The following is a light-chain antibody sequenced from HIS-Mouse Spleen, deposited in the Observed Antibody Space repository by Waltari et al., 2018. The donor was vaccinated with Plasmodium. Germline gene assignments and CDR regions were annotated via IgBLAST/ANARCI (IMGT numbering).Light chain of an antibody. Sequence: QSALTQPASVSGSPGQSITISCTGTSSDVGGYNYVSWYQQHPGKAPKLRIYEVSKRPSGVPNRFSGSKSGNTASLTISGLQAEDEADYYCSSYTSSNTWVFGAGTKVTVL. V-gene: IGLV2-14*01. J-gene: IGLJ3*02. CDR3: SSYTSSNTWV. CDR1: SSDVGGYNY. CDR2: EVS.